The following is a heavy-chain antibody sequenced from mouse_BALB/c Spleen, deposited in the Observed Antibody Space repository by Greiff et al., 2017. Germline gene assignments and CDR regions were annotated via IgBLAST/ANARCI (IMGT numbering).Heavy chain of an antibody. D-gene: IGHD2-3*01. CDR2: ISDGGSYT. J-gene: IGHJ2*01. CDR3: ARDKDGIGY. V-gene: IGHV5-4*02. Sequence: EVQLVESGGGLVKPGGSLKLSCAASGFTFSDYYMYWVRQTPEKRLEWVATISDGGSYTYYPDSVKGRFTISRDNAKNNLYLQMSSLKSEDTAMYYCARDKDGIGYWGQGTTLTVSS. CDR1: GFTFSDYY.